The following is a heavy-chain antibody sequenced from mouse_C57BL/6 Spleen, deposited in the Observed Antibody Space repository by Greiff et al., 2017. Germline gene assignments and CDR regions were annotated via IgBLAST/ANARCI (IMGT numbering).Heavy chain of an antibody. J-gene: IGHJ4*01. CDR1: GYAFSSSW. CDR3: ARAHYDGGSDYAMAY. CDR2: IYPGDGDT. D-gene: IGHD1-1*01. V-gene: IGHV1-82*01. Sequence: QVQLKQSGPELVKPGASVKISCKASGYAFSSSWMNWVKQRPGKGLEWIGGIYPGDGDTNYNGKFKGKATLTADQSSTTAYLQLSSLTSEDSAVYFCARAHYDGGSDYAMAYWGQGTPVTVSS.